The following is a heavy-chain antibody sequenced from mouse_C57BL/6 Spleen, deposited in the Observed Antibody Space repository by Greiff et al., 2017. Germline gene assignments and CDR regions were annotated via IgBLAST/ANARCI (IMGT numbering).Heavy chain of an antibody. J-gene: IGHJ2*01. Sequence: VQLKQSGAELVRPGASVKLSCTASGFNIKDDYMHWVKQRPEQGLEWIGWIDPENGDTEYASKFQGKATITADTSSNTAYLQLSSLTSEDTAVYYCTPFNVYYGDYWGQGTTLTVSS. D-gene: IGHD1-1*01. CDR3: TPFNVYYGDY. CDR1: GFNIKDDY. CDR2: IDPENGDT. V-gene: IGHV14-4*01.